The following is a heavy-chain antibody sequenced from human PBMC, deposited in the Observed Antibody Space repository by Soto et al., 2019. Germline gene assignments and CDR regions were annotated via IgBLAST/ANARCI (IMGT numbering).Heavy chain of an antibody. CDR1: GFTFSSYG. V-gene: IGHV3-30*18. Sequence: PGGSLRLSCAASGFTFSSYGMHWVRQAPGKGLEWVAVISYDGSNKYYADSVKGRFTISRDNSKNTLYLQMNSLRAEDTAVYYCAKDPLAVAEIFYYFDYWGQGTLVTVSS. CDR3: AKDPLAVAEIFYYFDY. CDR2: ISYDGSNK. D-gene: IGHD6-19*01. J-gene: IGHJ4*02.